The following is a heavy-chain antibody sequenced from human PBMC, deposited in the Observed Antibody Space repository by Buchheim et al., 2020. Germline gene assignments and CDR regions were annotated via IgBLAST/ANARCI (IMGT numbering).Heavy chain of an antibody. Sequence: QVQLQQWGAGLLKPSETLSLTCAVYGGSFSGYYWSWIRQPPGKGLEWIGEINHSGSTNYNPSLKSRVTISVDTSKNQFSLKLGSVTAADTAVYYCARGPNFGSGITSWGQGTL. D-gene: IGHD3-10*01. CDR1: GGSFSGYY. J-gene: IGHJ4*02. V-gene: IGHV4-34*01. CDR3: ARGPNFGSGITS. CDR2: INHSGST.